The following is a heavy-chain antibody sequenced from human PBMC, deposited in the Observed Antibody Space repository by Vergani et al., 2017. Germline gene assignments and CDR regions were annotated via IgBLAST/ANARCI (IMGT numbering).Heavy chain of an antibody. V-gene: IGHV3-30-3*01. D-gene: IGHD2-2*02. Sequence: QVQLVESGGGVVQPGTSLRLSCVVSGFALNSHAMYWVRQAPGKGLEWVVGISFDGTNEYYPDLVKGRFTISRDIAKNTLYLQVRSLRLEDTGVYHCVRDRDLCAGSRCYTEAWDYWGQGTPVTVSS. J-gene: IGHJ4*02. CDR1: GFALNSHA. CDR3: VRDRDLCAGSRCYTEAWDY. CDR2: ISFDGTNE.